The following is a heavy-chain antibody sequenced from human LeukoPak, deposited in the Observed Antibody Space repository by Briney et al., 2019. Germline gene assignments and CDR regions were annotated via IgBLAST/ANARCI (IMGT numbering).Heavy chain of an antibody. D-gene: IGHD5-12*01. CDR1: GFTFSSYV. CDR2: VSYDGSDK. V-gene: IGHV3-30-3*01. J-gene: IGHJ4*02. Sequence: GGPLRLSCAASGFTFSSYVMHWVRQAPGKGLEWVAVVSYDGSDKFYADSVKGRFTISRDNSKNTLYLQMNNLIPADTAVYYCARDIGRGYSYGPFDYWGQGTLVTVSS. CDR3: ARDIGRGYSYGPFDY.